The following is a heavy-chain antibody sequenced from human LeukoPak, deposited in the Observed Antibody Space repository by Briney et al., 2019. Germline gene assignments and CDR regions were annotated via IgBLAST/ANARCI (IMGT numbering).Heavy chain of an antibody. CDR3: ARGDDSKKSGY. D-gene: IGHD3-22*01. V-gene: IGHV4-34*01. Sequence: SETLSLTCAVYGGSLSGYYWSWIRQPPGKGLEWIGEIHPSGSTYSKPSLESRVTMSADTSKNHFSLKLTSVTAADTAVYYCARGDDSKKSGYWGQGTLATVSS. CDR2: IHPSGST. CDR1: GGSLSGYY. J-gene: IGHJ4*02.